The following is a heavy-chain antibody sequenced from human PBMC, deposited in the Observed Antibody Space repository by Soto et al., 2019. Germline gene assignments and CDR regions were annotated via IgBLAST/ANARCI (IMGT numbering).Heavy chain of an antibody. J-gene: IGHJ4*02. D-gene: IGHD2-8*01. CDR3: ARASAYSTPRSFDN. Sequence: QVQLVQSGAEVKKPGASVRVSCKASGYTFSRYGISWVRQAPGQGLEWMGLISGFNGNTKESEKLQGRVTLTTDTAANTAHMEPRGLRSDATAVYYGARASAYSTPRSFDNWGQGTLVTVSS. V-gene: IGHV1-18*01. CDR1: GYTFSRYG. CDR2: ISGFNGNT.